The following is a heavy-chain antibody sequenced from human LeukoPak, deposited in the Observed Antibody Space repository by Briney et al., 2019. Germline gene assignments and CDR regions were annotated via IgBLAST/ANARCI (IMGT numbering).Heavy chain of an antibody. CDR2: INSDGSST. V-gene: IGHV3-74*01. CDR1: GFTFSSYW. D-gene: IGHD3-9*01. Sequence: GGSLRLSCAASGFTFSSYWMHWVRQAPGKGLVWVSRINSDGSSTNYADSVKGRFTISRDNSRHTVYLQMNSLRAEDTALYYCARGGDILTDWGQGTLVTVSS. J-gene: IGHJ4*02. CDR3: ARGGDILTD.